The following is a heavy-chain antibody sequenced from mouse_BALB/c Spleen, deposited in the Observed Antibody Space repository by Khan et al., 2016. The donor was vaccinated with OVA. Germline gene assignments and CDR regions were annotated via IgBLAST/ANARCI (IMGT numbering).Heavy chain of an antibody. D-gene: IGHD2-4*01. J-gene: IGHJ3*01. CDR1: GFSLTTYG. CDR2: IWSGGST. Sequence: QMQLKQSGPGLVQPSQSLSITCTVSGFSLTTYGVHWVRQSPGKGLEWLGVIWSGGSTDYDAAFISRLSISKDSSKSQVFFKMTSLQVNDTAIYYCARNYDYDEGLAYWGQGTLVTVSA. CDR3: ARNYDYDEGLAY. V-gene: IGHV2-2*02.